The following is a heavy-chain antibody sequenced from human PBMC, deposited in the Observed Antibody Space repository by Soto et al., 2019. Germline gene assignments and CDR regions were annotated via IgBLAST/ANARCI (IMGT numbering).Heavy chain of an antibody. CDR2: ISYDGSNK. J-gene: IGHJ3*02. Sequence: XGSLRLSCAASGFTFSSYAMHWVRQAPGKGLEWVAVISYDGSNKYYADSVKGRFTISRDNSKNTLYLQMNSLRAEDTAVYYCARDIYCGGDCTSGAFDIWGQGAMVTVSS. CDR3: ARDIYCGGDCTSGAFDI. CDR1: GFTFSSYA. V-gene: IGHV3-30-3*01. D-gene: IGHD2-21*02.